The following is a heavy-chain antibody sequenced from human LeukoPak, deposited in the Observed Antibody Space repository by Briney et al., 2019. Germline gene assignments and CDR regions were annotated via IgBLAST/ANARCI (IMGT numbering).Heavy chain of an antibody. CDR3: ARDGMATINS. V-gene: IGHV3-7*03. Sequence: GGSLRLSCAASGFIFSTYWMSWVRQAPGKGLEWVANIKQDGSEKYYVDPVKGRFTISRDNAKNLLYLQMNSLRAEDTAVYYCARDGMATINSWGQGTVVTVSS. D-gene: IGHD5-12*01. J-gene: IGHJ4*02. CDR2: IKQDGSEK. CDR1: GFIFSTYW.